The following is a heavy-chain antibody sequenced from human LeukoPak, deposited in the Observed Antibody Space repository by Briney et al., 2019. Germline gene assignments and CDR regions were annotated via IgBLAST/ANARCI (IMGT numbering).Heavy chain of an antibody. J-gene: IGHJ3*02. CDR3: ARVVHPYDYESSGLTYDAFDI. Sequence: GASVKVSCKASGYTFTNYSMNWVRQAPGQGLEWLGWINTNTGNPTYAQGFTGRFVFSLDTSVNTAYLQISSLKAEDTAVCYCARVVHPYDYESSGLTYDAFDIWGQGTMVTVSS. V-gene: IGHV7-4-1*02. CDR1: GYTFTNYS. CDR2: INTNTGNP. D-gene: IGHD3-22*01.